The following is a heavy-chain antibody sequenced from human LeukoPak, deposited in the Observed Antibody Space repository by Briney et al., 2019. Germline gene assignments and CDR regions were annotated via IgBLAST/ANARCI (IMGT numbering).Heavy chain of an antibody. CDR3: ARQGTLYGDYYYYCMDV. J-gene: IGHJ6*04. D-gene: IGHD4-17*01. V-gene: IGHV7-4-1*01. CDR2: INTNTGNP. Sequence: GASVKVSCKASGYTFTSYAMNWVRQAPGQGLEWMGWINTNTGNPTYAQGFTGRFVFSLDTSVSTAYLQICSLKAEDTAVYYCARQGTLYGDYYYYCMDVWGKGTTVTVSS. CDR1: GYTFTSYA.